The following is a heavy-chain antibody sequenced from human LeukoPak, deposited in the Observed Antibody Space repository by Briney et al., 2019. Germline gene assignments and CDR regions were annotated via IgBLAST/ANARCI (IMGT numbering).Heavy chain of an antibody. D-gene: IGHD6-19*01. V-gene: IGHV1-2*02. CDR1: GYTFTGYY. J-gene: IGHJ4*02. CDR3: ARSVGLAGYYFDY. CDR2: INPNSGGT. Sequence: ASVKVSCKASGYTFTGYYMHWVRQAPGQGLEWMGWINPNSGGTNYAQKFQGRVTMTRDTSISTAYMELSRLRSDDTVVYYCARSVGLAGYYFDYWGQGTLVTVSS.